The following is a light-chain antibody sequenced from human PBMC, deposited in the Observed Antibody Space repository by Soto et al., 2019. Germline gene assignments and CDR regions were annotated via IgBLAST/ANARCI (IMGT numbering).Light chain of an antibody. Sequence: EIVMTQSPATLSVSPGERATLSCRASQSVSATYLAWYQQKPGQAPRLLIYAASSRATGVPDRFSGSGSGTDFTLTISRLEPEDFAVYYCQHYVTSPLTFGGGTKVDIK. V-gene: IGKV3-20*01. CDR3: QHYVTSPLT. CDR2: AAS. J-gene: IGKJ4*01. CDR1: QSVSATY.